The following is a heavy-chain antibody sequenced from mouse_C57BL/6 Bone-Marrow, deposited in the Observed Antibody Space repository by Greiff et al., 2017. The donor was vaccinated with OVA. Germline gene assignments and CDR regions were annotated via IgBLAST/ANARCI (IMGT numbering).Heavy chain of an antibody. J-gene: IGHJ3*01. D-gene: IGHD1-1*01. CDR3: ARARLLRFLAWFAY. CDR1: GYSITSGYY. Sequence: EVKLQESGPGLVKPSQSLSLTCSVTGYSITSGYYWNWIRQFPGNKLEWMGYISYDGSNNYNPSLKNRISITRDTSKNQFFLKLNSVTTEDTATYYCARARLLRFLAWFAYWGQGTLVTVSA. V-gene: IGHV3-6*01. CDR2: ISYDGSN.